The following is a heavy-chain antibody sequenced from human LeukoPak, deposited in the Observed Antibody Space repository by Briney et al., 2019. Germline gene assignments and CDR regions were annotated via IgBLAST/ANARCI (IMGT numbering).Heavy chain of an antibody. J-gene: IGHJ6*02. D-gene: IGHD6-6*01. V-gene: IGHV3-21*01. Sequence: GGSLRLSCAASGFTFSSYSMNWVRQAPGKGLEWVSSIISSSSYIYYAHSVKGRFTISRDNAKNSLYLQMNSLRAEDTAVYYCARDTEYSSSSFILYYYGMDVWGQGTTVTVSS. CDR1: GFTFSSYS. CDR3: ARDTEYSSSSFILYYYGMDV. CDR2: IISSSSYI.